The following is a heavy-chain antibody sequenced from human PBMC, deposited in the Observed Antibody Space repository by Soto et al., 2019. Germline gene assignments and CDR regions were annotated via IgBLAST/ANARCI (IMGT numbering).Heavy chain of an antibody. V-gene: IGHV3-23*01. CDR2: ISGSGGST. D-gene: IGHD3-22*01. CDR3: AKDYISSGYSPCAFDI. Sequence: GGSLRLSCAASGFTFSSYAMSWVRQAPGKGLEWVSAISGSGGSTYYADSVKGRFTISRDNSKNTLYLQMNSLRAEDTAVYYCAKDYISSGYSPCAFDIWGQETMVTVSS. J-gene: IGHJ3*02. CDR1: GFTFSSYA.